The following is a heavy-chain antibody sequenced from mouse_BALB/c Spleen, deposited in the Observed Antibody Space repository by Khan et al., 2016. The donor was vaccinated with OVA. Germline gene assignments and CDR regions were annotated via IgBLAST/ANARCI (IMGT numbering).Heavy chain of an antibody. CDR3: ARTARIKY. CDR1: GYSITSGYG. J-gene: IGHJ2*01. V-gene: IGHV3-2*02. D-gene: IGHD1-2*01. Sequence: EVQLQESGPGLVKPSQSLSLTCTVTGYSITSGYGWNWIRQFPGNKMECMGYISYSGSTNYNPSLKSRISITRDTSKNQFFLQLNSVTTEDTATYYSARTARIKYWGQGTTLTVSA. CDR2: ISYSGST.